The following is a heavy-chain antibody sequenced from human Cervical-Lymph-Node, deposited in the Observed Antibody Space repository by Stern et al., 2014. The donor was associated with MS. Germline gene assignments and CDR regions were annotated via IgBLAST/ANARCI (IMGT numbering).Heavy chain of an antibody. Sequence: QVQLQESGPGLVKPSQTLSLTCTVSGGSISSGDYYWSWIRQPPGKGLEWIGYIYYSGSTYDNPALKSRVTISVDTSKNQFSLKLSSVTAADTAVYYCARGRRGSSSSFNYWGQGTLVTVSS. CDR3: ARGRRGSSSSFNY. D-gene: IGHD6-6*01. J-gene: IGHJ4*02. CDR1: GGSISSGDYY. CDR2: IYYSGST. V-gene: IGHV4-30-4*01.